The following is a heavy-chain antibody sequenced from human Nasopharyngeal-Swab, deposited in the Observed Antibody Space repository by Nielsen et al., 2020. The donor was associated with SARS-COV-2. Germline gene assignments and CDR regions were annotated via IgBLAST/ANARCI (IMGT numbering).Heavy chain of an antibody. V-gene: IGHV1-2*02. D-gene: IGHD6-19*01. Sequence: ASVKVSCKASGYTFTGYYMHWVRQAPGQGLEWMGWINPNSGGTNYAQKFQGRVTMTRDTSISTAYMELSRLRSDDTAVYYCARVPTSVAGTGDYYYGMDVWGQGTTVTVSS. CDR2: INPNSGGT. CDR3: ARVPTSVAGTGDYYYGMDV. J-gene: IGHJ6*02. CDR1: GYTFTGYY.